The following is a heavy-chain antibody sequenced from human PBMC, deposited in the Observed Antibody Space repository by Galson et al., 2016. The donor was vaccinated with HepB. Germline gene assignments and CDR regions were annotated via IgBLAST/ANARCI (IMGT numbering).Heavy chain of an antibody. CDR1: GFTFSSYD. Sequence: SLRLSCAASGFTFSSYDMHWVRQATGKGLEWVSTIGTAGDTYYPGSVKGRFTISRENAKNSLYLQMNSLRAGDTAVYYCARWRHDNYGMDVWGQGTTVTVSS. D-gene: IGHD1-1*01. V-gene: IGHV3-13*01. J-gene: IGHJ6*02. CDR3: ARWRHDNYGMDV. CDR2: IGTAGDT.